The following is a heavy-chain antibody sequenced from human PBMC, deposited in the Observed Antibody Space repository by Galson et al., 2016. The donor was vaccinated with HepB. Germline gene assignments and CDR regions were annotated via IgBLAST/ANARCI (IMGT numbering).Heavy chain of an antibody. V-gene: IGHV3-23*01. D-gene: IGHD2-2*01. CDR1: GLSVSSYA. Sequence: SLRLSCAASGLSVSSYALSWVRQPPGKGLEWVSTISGSGDKTYYIDSVKGRFTISRDNSKDTLYLQMHRLRVEDTAVYYCVSPSGYCSSLSCPFDYWGPGTLVSVSS. CDR3: VSPSGYCSSLSCPFDY. J-gene: IGHJ4*02. CDR2: ISGSGDKT.